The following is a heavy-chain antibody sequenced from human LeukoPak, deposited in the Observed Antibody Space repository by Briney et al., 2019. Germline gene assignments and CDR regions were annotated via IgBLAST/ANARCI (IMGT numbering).Heavy chain of an antibody. V-gene: IGHV3-33*06. J-gene: IGHJ4*02. CDR2: ICYDGSNK. CDR3: AKDAPRYCGGDCYLDY. Sequence: GGSLRLSCAASGFTFSSYGMHWVRQAPGKGLEWVAVICYDGSNKYYVDSVKGRFTISRDNSKNTLYLQMNSLRAEDTAVYYCAKDAPRYCGGDCYLDYWGQGTLVTVSS. CDR1: GFTFSSYG. D-gene: IGHD2-21*02.